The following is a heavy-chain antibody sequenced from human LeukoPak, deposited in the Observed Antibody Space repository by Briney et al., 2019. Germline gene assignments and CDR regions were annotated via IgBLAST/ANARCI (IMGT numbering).Heavy chain of an antibody. CDR1: GFTFSSYG. J-gene: IGHJ4*02. D-gene: IGHD2-15*01. CDR3: AKDVAHCSGGSCYNYFDY. V-gene: IGHV3-30*18. CDR2: ISYDGSNK. Sequence: PGGSLRLSCAASGFTFSSYGMHWVRQAPGKGLEWVAVISYDGSNKYYADSVKGRFTISRDNSKNMLYVQMNSLRAEDTAVYYCAKDVAHCSGGSCYNYFDYWGQGTLVTVSS.